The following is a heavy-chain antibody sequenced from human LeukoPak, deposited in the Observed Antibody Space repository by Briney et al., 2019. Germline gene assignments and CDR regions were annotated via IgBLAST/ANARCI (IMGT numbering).Heavy chain of an antibody. D-gene: IGHD3-10*01. V-gene: IGHV4-59*01. Sequence: PSGTLSLTCTVCVGSTSSYYWSGIRQPPGEGVEGVGYIYYSGSTNYKPSLKSRITISVDTSKNQFSLKLSYVTAADAAVYYCARAPLWFGELYDAFDIWGQGTMITVSS. CDR2: IYYSGST. J-gene: IGHJ3*02. CDR3: ARAPLWFGELYDAFDI. CDR1: VGSTSSYY.